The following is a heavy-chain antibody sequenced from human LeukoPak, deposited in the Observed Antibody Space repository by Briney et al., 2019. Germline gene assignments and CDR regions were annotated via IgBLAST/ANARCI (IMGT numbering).Heavy chain of an antibody. CDR1: GGSISSGGYS. D-gene: IGHD5-18*01. CDR2: IYHSGST. J-gene: IGHJ3*02. V-gene: IGHV4-30-2*01. CDR3: ARVSRIQLWLPAGAFDI. Sequence: SQTLSLTCAVSGGSISSGGYSWSWIRQPPGKGLEWIGYIYHSGSTYYNPSLKSRVTISVDRSKNQFSLKLSSVTAADTAVYYCARVSRIQLWLPAGAFDIWGQGTMVTVSS.